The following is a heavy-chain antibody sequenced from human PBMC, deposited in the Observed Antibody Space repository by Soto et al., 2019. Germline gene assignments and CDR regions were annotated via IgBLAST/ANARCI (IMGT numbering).Heavy chain of an antibody. CDR1: GGSISSSSYY. Sequence: SETLSLTCTVSGGSISSSSYYWGWIRQPPGKGLEWIGSIYYSGSTYYNPSLKSRVTISVDTSKNQFSLKLSSVTAADTAVYYCARQLAVAGTFYYYYYGMDVWGQGTTVTVSS. J-gene: IGHJ6*02. CDR2: IYYSGST. D-gene: IGHD6-19*01. V-gene: IGHV4-39*01. CDR3: ARQLAVAGTFYYYYYGMDV.